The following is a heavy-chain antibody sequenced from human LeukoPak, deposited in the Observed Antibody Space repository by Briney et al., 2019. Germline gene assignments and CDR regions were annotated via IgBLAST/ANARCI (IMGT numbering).Heavy chain of an antibody. J-gene: IGHJ3*02. V-gene: IGHV4-59*08. CDR1: GGSISSYY. CDR2: IYYSGST. CDR3: ARGPYSGSYRGAFDI. Sequence: SETLSLTCTVSGGSISSYYWSWIRQPPGKGLEWIGYIYYSGSTYYNPSLKSRVTISVDTSKNQFSLKLSSVTAADTAVYYCARGPYSGSYRGAFDIWGQGTMVTVSS. D-gene: IGHD1-26*01.